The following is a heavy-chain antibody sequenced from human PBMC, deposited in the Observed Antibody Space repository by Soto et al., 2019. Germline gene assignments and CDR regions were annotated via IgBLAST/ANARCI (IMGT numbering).Heavy chain of an antibody. D-gene: IGHD5-12*01. CDR1: GFTFSSHG. J-gene: IGHJ3*02. CDR3: ARDGQYRTDGFDI. Sequence: EAQLLESGGGSVQPGGSLRLSCAASGFTFSSHGMSWNRQAPGKGLEWISGLSRGGGSTYYVDSVKGRFTISRDNAKNTLDLIMKSLRVEDTALYYCARDGQYRTDGFDIWGQGTMVTVSS. V-gene: IGHV3-23*01. CDR2: LSRGGGST.